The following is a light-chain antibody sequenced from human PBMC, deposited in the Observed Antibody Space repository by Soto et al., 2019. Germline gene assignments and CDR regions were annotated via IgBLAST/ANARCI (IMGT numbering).Light chain of an antibody. CDR1: ESVSSN. J-gene: IGKJ5*01. CDR2: GAS. V-gene: IGKV3-15*01. CDR3: QQYNNWPPSII. Sequence: VMTQSPATLSVSPGERATLYCRASESVSSNLAWYQQRPGQAPRLLIYGASTRATDTPVRFRGSGSGTEFTLTISSLQSEVFAVYYCQQYNNWPPSIIFGQGTRLEI.